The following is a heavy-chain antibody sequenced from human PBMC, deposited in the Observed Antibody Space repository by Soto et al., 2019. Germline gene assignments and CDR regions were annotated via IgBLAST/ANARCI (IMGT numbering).Heavy chain of an antibody. Sequence: PGESLNISCKASGYTFTNYWIVLVRQVPGKGLEWMGLIYPGDSDTRYNPSFQGQVTISADKSTSAAYLQWNSLMASDTAIYYCARSGRSGLRWLDFFDPWGQGTLVTVSS. V-gene: IGHV5-51*01. CDR1: GYTFTNYW. CDR3: ARSGRSGLRWLDFFDP. J-gene: IGHJ5*02. CDR2: IYPGDSDT. D-gene: IGHD4-17*01.